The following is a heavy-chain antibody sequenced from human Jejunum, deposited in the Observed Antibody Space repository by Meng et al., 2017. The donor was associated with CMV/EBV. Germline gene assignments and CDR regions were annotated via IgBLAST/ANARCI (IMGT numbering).Heavy chain of an antibody. V-gene: IGHV3-43D*03. D-gene: IGHD6-13*01. CDR3: AKEYSSGWYYFDY. CDR2: ISWDSGSG. Sequence: SGFTFDDYAMHWVRQAPGKGLEWVSLISWDSGSGYYTDSVKGRFTISRDNSKNSLYLQMNSLRAEDTALYYCAKEYSSGWYYFDYWGQGTLVTVSS. CDR1: GFTFDDYA. J-gene: IGHJ4*02.